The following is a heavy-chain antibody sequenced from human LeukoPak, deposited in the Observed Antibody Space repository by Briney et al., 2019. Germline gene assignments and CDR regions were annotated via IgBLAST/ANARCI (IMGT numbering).Heavy chain of an antibody. J-gene: IGHJ4*02. V-gene: IGHV4-4*09. Sequence: SETLSLTCTVSGGSISSYYWSWIRQPPGKGLEWIGYIYTSGSTNYNPSLKSRVTISVDTSKNQFSLKLSFVTAADTAVYYCARRVRSCGYVDYFDYWGQGTLVTVSS. CDR2: IYTSGST. CDR1: GGSISSYY. CDR3: ARRVRSCGYVDYFDY. D-gene: IGHD3-22*01.